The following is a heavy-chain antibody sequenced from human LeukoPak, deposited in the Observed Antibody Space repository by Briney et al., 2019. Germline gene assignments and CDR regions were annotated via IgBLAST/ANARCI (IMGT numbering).Heavy chain of an antibody. CDR3: AREGGVSYYYYYMDV. V-gene: IGHV4-59*01. Sequence: SETLSLTCTVSGGSISSYYWSWIRQPPGKGLEWIGYIYYSGSTNYNPSLKSRVTISVDTSKNQFSLKLSSVTAADTAVYYCAREGGVSYYYYYMDVWGKGTTVTVSS. CDR2: IYYSGST. D-gene: IGHD2-21*01. J-gene: IGHJ6*03. CDR1: GGSISSYY.